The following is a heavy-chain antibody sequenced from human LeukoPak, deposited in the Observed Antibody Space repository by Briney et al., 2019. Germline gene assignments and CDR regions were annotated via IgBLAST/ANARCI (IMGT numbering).Heavy chain of an antibody. CDR2: INWNGGST. J-gene: IGHJ5*02. CDR3: ARVPLMVYDNWFDP. V-gene: IGHV3-20*04. CDR1: GFTFDDYG. D-gene: IGHD2-8*01. Sequence: GGSLRLSCAASGFTFDDYGMSWVRQAPGKGLEWVSGINWNGGSTGYADSVKGRFTISRDNAKNSLYLQMNSLRAEDTALYYCARVPLMVYDNWFDPWGQGTLVTVSS.